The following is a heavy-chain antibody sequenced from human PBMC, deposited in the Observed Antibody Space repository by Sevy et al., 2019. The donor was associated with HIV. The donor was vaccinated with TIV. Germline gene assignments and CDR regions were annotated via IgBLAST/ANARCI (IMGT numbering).Heavy chain of an antibody. CDR2: IIPIFGTA. J-gene: IGHJ4*02. CDR1: GGTFSSYA. V-gene: IGHV1-69*13. D-gene: IGHD3-10*01. Sequence: ASVKVSCKASGGTFSSYAISWVRQAPGQGLEWMGGIIPIFGTANYAQKFQGRVTITADESTSTAYMELSSLRSEDTAVYYCARDLGLVRAQMGYFDYWGQGTLVTVSS. CDR3: ARDLGLVRAQMGYFDY.